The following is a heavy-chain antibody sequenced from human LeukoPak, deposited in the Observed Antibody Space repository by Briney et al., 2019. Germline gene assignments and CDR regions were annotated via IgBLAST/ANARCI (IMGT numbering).Heavy chain of an antibody. J-gene: IGHJ6*03. CDR1: GFTFSSYW. CDR2: IKHDGSEK. V-gene: IGHV3-7*01. CDR3: ARGQYSSSYYYYYMDV. D-gene: IGHD6-6*01. Sequence: GGSLRLSCAASGFTFSSYWMSRVRQAPGKGLEWVANIKHDGSEKYYVDSVKGRFTISRDNAKNSLYLQMNSLRAEDTAVYYCARGQYSSSYYYYYMDVWGKGTTVTVSS.